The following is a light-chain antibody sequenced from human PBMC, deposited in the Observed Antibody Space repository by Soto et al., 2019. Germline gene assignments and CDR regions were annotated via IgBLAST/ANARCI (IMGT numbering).Light chain of an antibody. CDR3: SSFAVSNTFV. CDR2: EVN. Sequence: QSVLTQPPSASGSPGPSVTISCTGTSNDVGGYNYVSWYQQHPGKAPKLMIYEVNKRPSGVPDRFSGSKSSNTASLTVSGLQAEDEADYYCSSFAVSNTFVFGTGTKLTVL. CDR1: SNDVGGYNY. J-gene: IGLJ1*01. V-gene: IGLV2-8*01.